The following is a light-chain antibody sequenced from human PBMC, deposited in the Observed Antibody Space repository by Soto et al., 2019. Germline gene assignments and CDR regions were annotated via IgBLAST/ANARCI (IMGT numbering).Light chain of an antibody. J-gene: IGLJ1*01. CDR1: SCNVGGYYY. CDR2: DDS. Sequence: QSVLTQPASVSGAPGQSITISCTGTSCNVGGYYYVSWYQQHPGKAPKLLIYDDSNRPSGVSHRFSGSKSGNTASLPITGLQAEDEAADYCSSSKSSSTRRYVFGSGTKLTVL. V-gene: IGLV2-14*01. CDR3: SSSKSSSTRRYV.